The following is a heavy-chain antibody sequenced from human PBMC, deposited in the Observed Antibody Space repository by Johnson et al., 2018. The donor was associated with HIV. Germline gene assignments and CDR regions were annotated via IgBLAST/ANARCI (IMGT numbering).Heavy chain of an antibody. V-gene: IGHV3-30*03. Sequence: QVQLVESGGGVVQPGRSLRLSCAASGFTFSSYGIHWVRQAPGKGLEWVAVISYDGSNKYFADSVKGRFTISRDNSRKTLYLQMNSLRVEDTAVYYCARVHIAGRWSDAFEIWGQVTMVTVSS. CDR1: GFTFSSYG. D-gene: IGHD6-13*01. J-gene: IGHJ3*02. CDR3: ARVHIAGRWSDAFEI. CDR2: ISYDGSNK.